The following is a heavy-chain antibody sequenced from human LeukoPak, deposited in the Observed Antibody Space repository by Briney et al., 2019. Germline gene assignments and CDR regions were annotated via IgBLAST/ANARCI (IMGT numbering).Heavy chain of an antibody. CDR2: ISSSTNTI. CDR1: GFPFTLYN. Sequence: GGSLRLSCEVSGFPFTLYNMNWVRQAPGRGLEWLSYISSSTNTIYYADSVKGRFTISRDNAKNSLYLQMNGLGAEDTAVYYCARELNGYGYYFFDYWGPGTLVTVSS. CDR3: ARELNGYGYYFFDY. J-gene: IGHJ4*02. D-gene: IGHD3-16*01. V-gene: IGHV3-48*04.